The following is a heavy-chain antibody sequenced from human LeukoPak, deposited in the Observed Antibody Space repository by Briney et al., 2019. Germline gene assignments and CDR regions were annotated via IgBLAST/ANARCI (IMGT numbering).Heavy chain of an antibody. CDR2: INHSGST. Sequence: KPSETLSLTCAVYGGSFSGYYWSWIRQPPGKGLEWIGEINHSGSTNYNPSLKSRVTISVDTSKNQFSLKLSSVTAADTAVYYCARSRYSGYDRFDYWGQGTLVTVSS. D-gene: IGHD5-12*01. V-gene: IGHV4-34*01. J-gene: IGHJ4*02. CDR3: ARSRYSGYDRFDY. CDR1: GGSFSGYY.